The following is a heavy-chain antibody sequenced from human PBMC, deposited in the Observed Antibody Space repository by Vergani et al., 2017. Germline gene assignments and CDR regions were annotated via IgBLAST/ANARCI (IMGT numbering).Heavy chain of an antibody. Sequence: QLQLQESGPGLVKPLETLSLTCTVSGGSISSSCYYWGCIRQPPGKGLEWIGSIYYSGSTYYNPSLKSRVTISVDTSNNQFSLKLSSVTAADTAVYYCAGGSRETFVPTPSRMDVWGKGTTVTVSS. D-gene: IGHD1-26*01. J-gene: IGHJ6*03. CDR1: GGSISSSCYY. CDR3: AGGSRETFVPTPSRMDV. V-gene: IGHV4-39*07. CDR2: IYYSGST.